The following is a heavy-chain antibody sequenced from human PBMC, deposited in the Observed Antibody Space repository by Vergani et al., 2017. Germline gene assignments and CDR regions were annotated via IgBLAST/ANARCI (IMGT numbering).Heavy chain of an antibody. V-gene: IGHV1-69*06. Sequence: QVQLVQSGAEVKKPGSSVKVSCKASGVTFSSYAISWVRQAPGQGLEWMGGIIPIFGTANYAQKFQGRVTMPRDTSISTAYMELSRLRSDDTAVYYCARDVSVITMVRGVNFDYWGQGTLVTVSS. CDR1: GVTFSSYA. D-gene: IGHD3-10*01. J-gene: IGHJ4*02. CDR3: ARDVSVITMVRGVNFDY. CDR2: IIPIFGTA.